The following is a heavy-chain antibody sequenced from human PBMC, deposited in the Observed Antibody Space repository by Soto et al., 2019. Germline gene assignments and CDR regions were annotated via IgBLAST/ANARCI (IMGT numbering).Heavy chain of an antibody. CDR1: GGSFSGYY. J-gene: IGHJ6*03. D-gene: IGHD6-13*01. CDR2: INHSGST. CDR3: ARGDSSSHGGDYFYYYYMDV. Sequence: SETLSLTCAVYGGSFSGYYWSWIRQPPGKGLEWIGEINHSGSTNYNPSLKSRVTISVDTSKNQFSLKLSSVTAAVTAVYYCARGDSSSHGGDYFYYYYMDVWGKGTTFTVSS. V-gene: IGHV4-34*01.